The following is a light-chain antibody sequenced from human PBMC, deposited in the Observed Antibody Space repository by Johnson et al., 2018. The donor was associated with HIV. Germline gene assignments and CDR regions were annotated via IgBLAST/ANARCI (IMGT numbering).Light chain of an antibody. CDR2: DNN. CDR3: GTWDSSLSAGGV. V-gene: IGLV1-51*01. J-gene: IGLJ1*01. CDR1: SSNIGNNY. Sequence: SVLTQPPSVSAAPGQKVTISCSGSSSNIGNNYVSWYQQLPGTAPKLLIYDNNKRPSGTPDRFSGSQSGTSATLGITGLQTGDEADYYCGTWDSSLSAGGVFGTVAKVTVL.